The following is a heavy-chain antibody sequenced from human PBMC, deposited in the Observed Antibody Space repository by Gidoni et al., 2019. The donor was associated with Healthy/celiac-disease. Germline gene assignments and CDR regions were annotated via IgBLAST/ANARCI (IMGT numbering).Heavy chain of an antibody. CDR3: TALQGDLITMVRGVEINWFDP. CDR2: IKSKTDGGTT. J-gene: IGHJ5*02. D-gene: IGHD3-10*01. CDR1: GFTFSNAW. Sequence: EVQLVESGGGLVKPGGSLRLSCAASGFTFSNAWLRWVRQAPGKGLEWVGRIKSKTDGGTTDYAAPVKGRFTISRDDSKNTLYLQMNSLKTEDTAVYYCTALQGDLITMVRGVEINWFDPWGQGTLVTVSS. V-gene: IGHV3-15*01.